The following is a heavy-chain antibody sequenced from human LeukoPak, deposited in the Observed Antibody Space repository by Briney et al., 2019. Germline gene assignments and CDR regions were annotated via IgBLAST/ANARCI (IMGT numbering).Heavy chain of an antibody. Sequence: ASVNVSFKASRYTYTTYGISGVRQAPGQELEWMGWINAYNGNTNYAQKLQARVTMTTHTYTSTAYMELRSLRSDDTAVYYCARRRYSGYDLYYYYYYYMDVWGKGTTVTVSS. CDR2: INAYNGNT. J-gene: IGHJ6*03. V-gene: IGHV1-18*01. CDR1: RYTYTTYG. CDR3: ARRRYSGYDLYYYYYYYMDV. D-gene: IGHD5-12*01.